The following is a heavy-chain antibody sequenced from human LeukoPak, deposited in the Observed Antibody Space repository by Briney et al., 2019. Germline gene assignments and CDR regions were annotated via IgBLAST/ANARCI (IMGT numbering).Heavy chain of an antibody. V-gene: IGHV3-7*01. CDR1: GFTFSSYW. Sequence: RSGGSLRLSCAASGFTFSSYWMHWVRQAPGKGLEWVANIKQDGSEKYYVDSVKGRFTISRDNAKNSLYLQMNSLRAEDTAVYYCARVNNFWSGNYYMDVWGKGTTVTVSS. CDR3: ARVNNFWSGNYYMDV. D-gene: IGHD3-3*01. J-gene: IGHJ6*03. CDR2: IKQDGSEK.